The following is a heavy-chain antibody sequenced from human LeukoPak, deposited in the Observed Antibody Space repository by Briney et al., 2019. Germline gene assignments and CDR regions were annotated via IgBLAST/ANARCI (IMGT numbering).Heavy chain of an antibody. J-gene: IGHJ3*02. Sequence: GGSLRLSCAASGFTLSRYWMHWVRQTPGKGLVWVSLINSDGSTISYADSVKGRFTISRDSSKNTVYLQMNSLIVEDTALSYCEREDSDVVKDGPYIWGHGTMVTVSS. CDR1: GFTLSRYW. CDR2: INSDGSTI. CDR3: EREDSDVVKDGPYI. D-gene: IGHD2-15*01. V-gene: IGHV3-74*01.